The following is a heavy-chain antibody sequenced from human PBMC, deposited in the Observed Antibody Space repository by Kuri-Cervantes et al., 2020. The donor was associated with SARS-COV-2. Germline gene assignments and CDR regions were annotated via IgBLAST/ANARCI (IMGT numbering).Heavy chain of an antibody. D-gene: IGHD3-3*01. Sequence: SETLSLTCAVYGGSFSGYYWSWIRQPPGKGLEWIGEINHSGSTNYNPSLKSRVTLSVDTSKNQFSLKLSSVTAADTAVYYCATLPLSITIFGVVIGWFDPWGQGTLVTVSS. V-gene: IGHV4-34*01. J-gene: IGHJ5*02. CDR2: INHSGST. CDR3: ATLPLSITIFGVVIGWFDP. CDR1: GGSFSGYY.